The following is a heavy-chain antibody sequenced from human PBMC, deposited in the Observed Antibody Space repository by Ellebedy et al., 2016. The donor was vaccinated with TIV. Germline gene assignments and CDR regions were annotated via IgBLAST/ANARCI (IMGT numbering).Heavy chain of an antibody. J-gene: IGHJ4*02. CDR2: IYSAGNT. CDR1: EFSISSNY. Sequence: GGSLRLSCVVSEFSISSNYMSWVRQAPGKGLEWVSIIYSAGNTYYADSARGRFTISRDTSKNTLYLQMNSLRGGETAVYYCARVDLGLAFHYWGRGALVTVSS. D-gene: IGHD1-26*01. V-gene: IGHV3-53*01. CDR3: ARVDLGLAFHY.